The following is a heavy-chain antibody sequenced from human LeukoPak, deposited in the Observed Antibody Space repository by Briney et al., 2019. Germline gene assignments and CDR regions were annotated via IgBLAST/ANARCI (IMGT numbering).Heavy chain of an antibody. Sequence: GGSLRLSCAASGFTFSSYAMSWVRQAPGKGLEWVSDISGSGGSTYYADSVKGRFTISRDNSKNTLYLQMNSLRAEDTAVYYCAKAKLRYFDWLPPPYYFDYWGQGTLVTVSS. CDR3: AKAKLRYFDWLPPPYYFDY. CDR2: ISGSGGST. J-gene: IGHJ4*02. D-gene: IGHD3-9*01. V-gene: IGHV3-23*01. CDR1: GFTFSSYA.